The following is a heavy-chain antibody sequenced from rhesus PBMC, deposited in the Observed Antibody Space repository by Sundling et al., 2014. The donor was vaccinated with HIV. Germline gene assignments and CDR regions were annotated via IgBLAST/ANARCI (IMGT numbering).Heavy chain of an antibody. CDR1: GASISSYW. CDR2: INGNSGST. D-gene: IGHD6-13*01. Sequence: QVQLQESGPGLVKPSETLSLTYTVSGASISSYWWSWIRQPPGKGLEWIGEINGNSGSTNYNPSLKSRVTISRDTSKNQFSLKLSSVTAADTAVYYCASTYNSWSFDFWGQGVLVTVSS. V-gene: IGHV4-80*01. CDR3: ASTYNSWSFDF. J-gene: IGHJ4*01.